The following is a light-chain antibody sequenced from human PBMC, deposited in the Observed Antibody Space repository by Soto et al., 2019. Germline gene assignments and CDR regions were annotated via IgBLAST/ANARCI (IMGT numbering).Light chain of an antibody. CDR2: EVS. Sequence: QSVLTQPPSMSAAPGQKVTITCFGSGSNVGSNYVSWYQQHPGKAPKLMIYEVSNRPSGVSNRFSGSKSGNTASLTISGLQAEDEADYYCSSYTSSSTPFVFGTGTKVTVL. V-gene: IGLV2-14*01. CDR1: GSNVGSNY. J-gene: IGLJ1*01. CDR3: SSYTSSSTPFV.